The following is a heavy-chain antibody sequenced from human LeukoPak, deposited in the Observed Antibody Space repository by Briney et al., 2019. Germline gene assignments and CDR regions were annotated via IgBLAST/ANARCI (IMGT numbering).Heavy chain of an antibody. CDR2: IYYSGST. CDR1: GGSISSYY. D-gene: IGHD3-16*02. Sequence: SETLPLTCTVSGGSISSYYWSRIRQPPGKGLEWIGYIYYSGSTNYNPSLKSRVTISVDTSKNQFSLKLSSVTAADTAVYYCARGYDYVWGSYLPVHYFDYWGQGTLVTVSS. J-gene: IGHJ4*02. V-gene: IGHV4-59*12. CDR3: ARGYDYVWGSYLPVHYFDY.